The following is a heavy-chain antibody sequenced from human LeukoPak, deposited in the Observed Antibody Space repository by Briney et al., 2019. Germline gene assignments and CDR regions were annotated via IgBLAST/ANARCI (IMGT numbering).Heavy chain of an antibody. CDR3: AKIFGIVGDTVDY. Sequence: PGGSLRLCCAASGFTFSSYGMHWVRQAPGKGLEWVAVISYDGSNKYYADSVKGRFTISRDNSKNTLYLQMNSLRAEDTAVYYCAKIFGIVGDTVDYWGQGTLVTVSS. CDR2: ISYDGSNK. J-gene: IGHJ4*02. D-gene: IGHD1-26*01. V-gene: IGHV3-30*18. CDR1: GFTFSSYG.